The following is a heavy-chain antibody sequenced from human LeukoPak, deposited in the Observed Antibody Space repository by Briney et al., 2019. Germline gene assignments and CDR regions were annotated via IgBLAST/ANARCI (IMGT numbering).Heavy chain of an antibody. CDR3: ARITGYGSSGYYVDY. CDR2: IDWDDDK. V-gene: IGHV2-70*11. Sequence: SGPALVKPTQTLTLTCTFSGFSLSTSGMCLSWIRQPPGKALEWLARIDWDDDKYYSTSLKTRLTISKDTSKNQVVLTMTNMDPVDTATYYCARITGYGSSGYYVDYWGQGTLVTVSS. D-gene: IGHD3-22*01. CDR1: GFSLSTSGMC. J-gene: IGHJ4*02.